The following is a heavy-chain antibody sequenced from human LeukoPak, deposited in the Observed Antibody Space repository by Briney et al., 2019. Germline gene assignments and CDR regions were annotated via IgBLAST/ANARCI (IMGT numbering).Heavy chain of an antibody. V-gene: IGHV3-21*01. Sequence: GGSLRLSCAASGFTSSSYSMNWVRQAPGKGLEWVSSISSSSSYIYYADSVKGRFTISRDNAKNSLYLQMNSLRAEDTAVYYCARDASYDLTYYYMDVWGKGTTVTVSS. CDR2: ISSSSSYI. CDR3: ARDASYDLTYYYMDV. D-gene: IGHD3/OR15-3a*01. CDR1: GFTSSSYS. J-gene: IGHJ6*03.